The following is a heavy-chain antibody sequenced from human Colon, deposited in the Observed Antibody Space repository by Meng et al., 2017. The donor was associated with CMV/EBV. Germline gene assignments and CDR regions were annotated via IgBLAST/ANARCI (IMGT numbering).Heavy chain of an antibody. V-gene: IGHV3-49*03. CDR1: GFTFGDCG. Sequence: GESLKISCTVSGFTFGDCGLNWFRQTPGKGLEWVSFVRSNSYGESPQYAASVKGRFTVSRDDSKNVAYLQMNSLKTEDTGVYYCAKDRYDSSGFWEYYYYHGLDVWGQGTTVTVSS. J-gene: IGHJ6*02. D-gene: IGHD3-22*01. CDR2: VRSNSYGESP. CDR3: AKDRYDSSGFWEYYYYHGLDV.